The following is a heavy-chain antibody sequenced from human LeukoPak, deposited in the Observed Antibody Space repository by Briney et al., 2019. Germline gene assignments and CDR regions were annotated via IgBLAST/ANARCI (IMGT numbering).Heavy chain of an antibody. Sequence: GASVKVSCKSSGYAFTSYYMHWVRQAPGQGLEWMGIINPSGGSTSYAQKFQGRVTMTRDTSTSTVYMELSSLRSEDTAVYYCARIMGRRDRGYYFDYWGQGTLVTVPS. D-gene: IGHD3-10*01. CDR3: ARIMGRRDRGYYFDY. J-gene: IGHJ4*02. CDR2: INPSGGST. V-gene: IGHV1-46*01. CDR1: GYAFTSYY.